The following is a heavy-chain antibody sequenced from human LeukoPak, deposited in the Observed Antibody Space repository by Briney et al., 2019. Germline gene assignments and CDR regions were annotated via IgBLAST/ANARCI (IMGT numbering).Heavy chain of an antibody. J-gene: IGHJ4*02. CDR3: AKVVTMIVVVSYFDY. Sequence: GGSLRLSCAASGFTFSSYVMSWVRQAPGKGLEWVSAISGSGGSTYYADSVKGRFTISRDNSKNTLYLQMNSLRAEDTAVYYCAKVVTMIVVVSYFDYWGQGTLVTVSS. CDR2: ISGSGGST. D-gene: IGHD3-22*01. V-gene: IGHV3-23*01. CDR1: GFTFSSYV.